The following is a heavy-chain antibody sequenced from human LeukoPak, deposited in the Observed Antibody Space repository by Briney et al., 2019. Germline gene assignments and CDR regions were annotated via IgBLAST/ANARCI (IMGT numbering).Heavy chain of an antibody. CDR3: VTGHYDRRMYFDL. CDR2: IKFDGSLA. CDR1: GLTFSTYW. Sequence: GGSLRLSCTASGLTFSTYWVHWVRQAPGKGLVWVSQIKFDGSLASYADSVKGRFTISRDNAKNTLYLQMNTLGTEDTAVYYCVTGHYDRRMYFDLWGRGTLVTVSS. J-gene: IGHJ2*01. V-gene: IGHV3-74*01. D-gene: IGHD3-16*01.